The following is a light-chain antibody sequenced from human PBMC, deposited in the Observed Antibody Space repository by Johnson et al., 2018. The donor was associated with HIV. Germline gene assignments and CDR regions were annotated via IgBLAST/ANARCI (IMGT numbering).Light chain of an antibody. J-gene: IGLJ1*01. CDR1: SSNIGNNY. CDR3: GTWDSSLSAGYV. CDR2: DNN. V-gene: IGLV1-51*01. Sequence: QPALTQPPSVSAAPGQKVTISCYGSSSNIGNNYVSWYQQLPGTAPKLLIYDNNKRPSGIPDRFSGSKSGTSATLAITGLQPGDEADYYCGTWDSSLSAGYVFGTGTKVTVL.